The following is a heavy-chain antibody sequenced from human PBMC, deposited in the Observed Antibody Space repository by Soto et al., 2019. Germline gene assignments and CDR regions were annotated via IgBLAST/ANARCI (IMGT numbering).Heavy chain of an antibody. V-gene: IGHV1-18*01. CDR3: ARDLVPGYTGFSDY. CDR2: ISAYNGNT. Sequence: ASVKVFCKTSGYTFSYYGINWVRQAPGQGLEWMGWISAYNGNTNFAQKLQGRVSLTTDTSSTTAYMELRSLTSDDTAVYYCARDLVPGYTGFSDYWGQGTLVTVSS. D-gene: IGHD5-12*01. J-gene: IGHJ4*02. CDR1: GYTFSYYG.